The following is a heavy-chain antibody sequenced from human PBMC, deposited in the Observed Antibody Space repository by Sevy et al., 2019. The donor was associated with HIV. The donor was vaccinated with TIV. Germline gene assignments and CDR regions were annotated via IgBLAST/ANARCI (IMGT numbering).Heavy chain of an antibody. D-gene: IGHD1-1*01. CDR1: GDSISSYF. Sequence: SETLSLTCSVSGDSISSYFWTWVRQSPGKGLEWIGNVYFTGNTDYSPSLKSRVTLSLDTSKSQFSLTLKSVTAADTDIYFCARDSTTRPGVFDYWGQGTLVTVSS. CDR2: VYFTGNT. V-gene: IGHV4-59*01. CDR3: ARDSTTRPGVFDY. J-gene: IGHJ4*02.